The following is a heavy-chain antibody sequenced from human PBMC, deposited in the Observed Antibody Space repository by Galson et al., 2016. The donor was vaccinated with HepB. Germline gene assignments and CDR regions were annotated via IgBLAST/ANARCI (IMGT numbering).Heavy chain of an antibody. CDR3: ARARDRYGSGGPLDY. V-gene: IGHV3-30-3*01. J-gene: IGHJ4*02. Sequence: SLRLSCAASGFTFSLFAIHWVRPAPGKGRAWVAMISYDGRTKYYADSVKGRFTISRDNPKNTLYLQMDSLRIEDTAIYSCARARDRYGSGGPLDYWGQGNLVTVSS. D-gene: IGHD3-10*01. CDR1: GFTFSLFA. CDR2: ISYDGRTK.